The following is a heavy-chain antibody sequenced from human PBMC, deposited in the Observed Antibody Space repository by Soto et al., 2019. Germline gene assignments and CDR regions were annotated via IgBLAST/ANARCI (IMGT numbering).Heavy chain of an antibody. CDR3: SKDLQLHELYIDY. CDR2: IASDETIK. CDR1: GFPFRSYS. J-gene: IGHJ4*02. V-gene: IGHV3-30*18. D-gene: IGHD6-6*01. Sequence: GGSLRLSCAASGFPFRSYSMHWVRQAPGKGLEWVAVIASDETIKYYADSVMGRFTTSRDNSRDTVYLQMDSLRPEDTALYYVSKDLQLHELYIDYWGQGIQVTVS.